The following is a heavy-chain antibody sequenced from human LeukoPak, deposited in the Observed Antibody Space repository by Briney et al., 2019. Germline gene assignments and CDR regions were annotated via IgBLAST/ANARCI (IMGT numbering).Heavy chain of an antibody. D-gene: IGHD3-3*01. CDR2: IYSGGST. J-gene: IGHJ4*02. Sequence: AGGSLRLSCAASGFTVSSNYMSWVRQAPGKGLEWVSVIYSGGSTYYADSVKGRFTISRDNSKNTLYLQMNSLRAEDTAEYYCARGDDFWSGYYMVYWGQGTLVTVSS. V-gene: IGHV3-66*02. CDR1: GFTVSSNY. CDR3: ARGDDFWSGYYMVY.